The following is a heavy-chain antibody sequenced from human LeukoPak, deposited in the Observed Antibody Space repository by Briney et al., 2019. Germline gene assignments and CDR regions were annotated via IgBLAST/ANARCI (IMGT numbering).Heavy chain of an antibody. V-gene: IGHV4-39*07. CDR1: GDSISSSSYY. J-gene: IGHJ3*02. CDR3: AQAKVEQLLFDI. CDR2: IYYSGST. D-gene: IGHD6-13*01. Sequence: PSETLSLTCTVSGDSISSSSYYWGWIHQPPGKGLEWIGSIYYSGSTYYNPSLRSRVTISVDTSKNQFSLKLSSVTAADTAVYYCAQAKVEQLLFDIWGQGTMVTVSS.